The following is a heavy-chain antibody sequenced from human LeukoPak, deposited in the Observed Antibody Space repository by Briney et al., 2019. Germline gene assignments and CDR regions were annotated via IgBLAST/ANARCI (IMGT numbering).Heavy chain of an antibody. CDR1: GGSISSSSYY. V-gene: IGHV4-39*01. D-gene: IGHD5-24*01. CDR3: ARRDGYSRLDAFDI. Sequence: SETLSLTCTVSGGSISSSSYYWGWIRQPPGKGLEWIGSIYYSGSTYYNPSLKSRVTISVDTSKNQFSLKLSSVTAADTAVYYCARRDGYSRLDAFDIWGQGTMVTVSS. CDR2: IYYSGST. J-gene: IGHJ3*02.